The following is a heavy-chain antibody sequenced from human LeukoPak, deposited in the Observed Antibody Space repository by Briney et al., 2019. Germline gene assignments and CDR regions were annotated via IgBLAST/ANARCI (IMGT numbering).Heavy chain of an antibody. Sequence: GGSLRLSCAASGFTFSDYYMSWIRQAPGKGLEWVSYISSSGSTIFYADSVKGRFTISRDNSKNTLYLQMNSLRAEDTAVYYCAREMGVATIFPHYGMDVWGQGTTVTVSS. J-gene: IGHJ6*02. CDR1: GFTFSDYY. CDR2: ISSSGSTI. CDR3: AREMGVATIFPHYGMDV. D-gene: IGHD5-12*01. V-gene: IGHV3-11*04.